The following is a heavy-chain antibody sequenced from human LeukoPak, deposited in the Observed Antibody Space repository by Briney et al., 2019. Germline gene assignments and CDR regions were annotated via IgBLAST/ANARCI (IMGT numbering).Heavy chain of an antibody. D-gene: IGHD2-15*01. CDR3: ATAGYCSGGSCYSRSYYGMDV. Sequence: GASVKVSCKVSGYTLTELSMHWVRQAPGKGQELVGGFDPEDGETIYAQKFQGRGTMTEDTYTDTAYMELSSLRSEDTAVYYCATAGYCSGGSCYSRSYYGMDVWGKGTTVTVSS. CDR2: FDPEDGET. J-gene: IGHJ6*04. V-gene: IGHV1-24*01. CDR1: GYTLTELS.